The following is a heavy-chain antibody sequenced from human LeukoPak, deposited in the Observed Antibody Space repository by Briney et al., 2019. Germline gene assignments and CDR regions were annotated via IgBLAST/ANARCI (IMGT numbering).Heavy chain of an antibody. J-gene: IGHJ4*02. CDR1: GYSFSSYW. CDR3: TTVRGQWLPHY. CDR2: TYPADSDT. Sequence: GESLKISCKGSGYSFSSYWIGWVRQMPGKGLEWMGITYPADSDTRYSPSFQGQVTISADKPLSTAYLQWSSLKASDAATYYCTTVRGQWLPHYWGQGTLVTVSS. D-gene: IGHD6-19*01. V-gene: IGHV5-51*04.